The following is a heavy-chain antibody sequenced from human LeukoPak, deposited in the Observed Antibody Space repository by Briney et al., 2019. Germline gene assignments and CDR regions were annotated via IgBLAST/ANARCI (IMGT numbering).Heavy chain of an antibody. CDR3: ARGRHGDLVSLFEY. CDR2: IYYTGST. J-gene: IGHJ4*02. V-gene: IGHV4-59*12. CDR1: GGSISTYY. Sequence: SETLSLTCTVSGGSISTYYWSWIRQPPGKGLEWIGYIYYTGSTSYNPSLKSRVAMSLDASKNQFSLHLNSVTPEDTAVYFCARGRHGDLVSLFEYWGQGILVTVSS. D-gene: IGHD3-3*01.